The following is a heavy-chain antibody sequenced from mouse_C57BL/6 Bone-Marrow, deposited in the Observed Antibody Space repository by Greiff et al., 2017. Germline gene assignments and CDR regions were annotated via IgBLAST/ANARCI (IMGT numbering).Heavy chain of an antibody. V-gene: IGHV3-6*01. D-gene: IGHD1-1*02. CDR3: ARGGSYGYYAMDY. CDR2: ISYDGSN. Sequence: VQLKESGPGLVKPSQSLSLTCSVTGYSITSGYYWNWIRQFPGNKLEWMGYISYDGSNNYNPSLKNRISITRDTSKNQFFLKLNSVTTEDTATYYCARGGSYGYYAMDYWGQGTSVTVSS. CDR1: GYSITSGYY. J-gene: IGHJ4*01.